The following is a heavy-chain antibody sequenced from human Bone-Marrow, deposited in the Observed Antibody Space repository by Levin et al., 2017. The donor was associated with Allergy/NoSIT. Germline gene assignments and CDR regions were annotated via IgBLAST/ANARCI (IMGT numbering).Heavy chain of an antibody. D-gene: IGHD2-21*01. CDR2: IAYDGTNK. V-gene: IGHV3-30*18. Sequence: PGGSLRLSCAASGFMFSQYGMHWVRQAPGKGLEWVAVIAYDGTNKYYADSVRGRFTISRDNSKNTLYLQMNSLRAEDTAVYYCAKDFCAILGFCITYRTDSWIDPWGQGTLVTVSS. J-gene: IGHJ5*02. CDR1: GFMFSQYG. CDR3: AKDFCAILGFCITYRTDSWIDP.